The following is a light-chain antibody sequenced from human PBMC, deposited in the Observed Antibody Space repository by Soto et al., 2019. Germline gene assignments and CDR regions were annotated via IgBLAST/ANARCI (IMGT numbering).Light chain of an antibody. CDR2: KAS. Sequence: DILMTQSPSTLSASVGDRVTITCRASQSINTWLAWYQLKPGRAPKLLIYKASTLESGVSSRFSGSGSGTEFTLTISSLQPDDFATYYCQQYQTYSQFGQGTRVEIK. V-gene: IGKV1-5*03. CDR1: QSINTW. J-gene: IGKJ1*01. CDR3: QQYQTYSQ.